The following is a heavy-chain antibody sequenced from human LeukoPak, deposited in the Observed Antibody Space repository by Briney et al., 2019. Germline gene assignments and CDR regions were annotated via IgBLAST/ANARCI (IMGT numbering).Heavy chain of an antibody. CDR2: IYYSGST. V-gene: IGHV4-59*01. CDR1: GGPISSYY. CDR3: ARRLIVGWAFDI. Sequence: SETLSLTCTVSGGPISSYYWSWIRQHPGKGLEWVGYIYYSGSTYYNPSLKSRVTISVDTSKNQFSLKLSSVTAADTAVYYCARRLIVGWAFDIWGQGTMVTVSS. J-gene: IGHJ3*02. D-gene: IGHD2-15*01.